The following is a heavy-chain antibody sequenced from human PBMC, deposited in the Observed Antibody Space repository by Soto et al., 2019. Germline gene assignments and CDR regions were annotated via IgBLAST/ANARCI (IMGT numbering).Heavy chain of an antibody. V-gene: IGHV4-34*01. Sequence: QVQLQQWGAGLLKPSETLSLTCAVYGGSFSGYYWSWIRQPPGKGLEWIGEINHSGSTNYNPSLKSRVTISVDTSKNQFSLKLSSVTAADTAVYYCARGRRDILTGYRAWYYYYGMDVWGQGTTVTVSS. CDR2: INHSGST. CDR1: GGSFSGYY. J-gene: IGHJ6*02. D-gene: IGHD3-9*01. CDR3: ARGRRDILTGYRAWYYYYGMDV.